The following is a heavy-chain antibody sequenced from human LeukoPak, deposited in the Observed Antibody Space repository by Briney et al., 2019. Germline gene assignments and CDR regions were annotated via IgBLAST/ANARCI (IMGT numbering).Heavy chain of an antibody. CDR1: GGSISSGDYY. CDR2: IYYSGST. J-gene: IGHJ5*02. D-gene: IGHD6-6*01. V-gene: IGHV4-30-4*01. CDR3: ARGRWGYAAPNWFDP. Sequence: SETLSLTCTVSGGSISSGDYYWSWIRQLPGKGLEWIGYIYYSGSTYYNPSLKSRVTISVDTSKNQFSLKLSSVTAADTAVYYCARGRWGYAAPNWFDPWGQGTLVTVSS.